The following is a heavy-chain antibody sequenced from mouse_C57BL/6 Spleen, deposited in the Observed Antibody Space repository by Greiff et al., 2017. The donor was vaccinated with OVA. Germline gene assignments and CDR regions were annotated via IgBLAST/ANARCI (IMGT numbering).Heavy chain of an antibody. V-gene: IGHV7-3*01. CDR1: GFTFTDYY. CDR3: ASLTTVVADWYFDV. D-gene: IGHD1-1*01. CDR2: IRNKANGYTT. J-gene: IGHJ1*03. Sequence: EVQGVESGGGLVQPGGSLSLSCAASGFTFTDYYMSWVRQPPGKALEWLGFIRNKANGYTTEYSASVKGRFTISRDNSQSILYLQMNALRAEDSATYYCASLTTVVADWYFDVWGTGTTVTVSS.